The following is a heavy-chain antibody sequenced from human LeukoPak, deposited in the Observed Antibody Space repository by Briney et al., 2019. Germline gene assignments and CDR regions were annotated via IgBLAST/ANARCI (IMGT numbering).Heavy chain of an antibody. Sequence: SETLSLTCTVSGGSISIYYWSWIRQPPGKGLEWIGYIYYSGSTYYNPSLKSRVTISVDTSKNQFSLKLSSVTAADTAVYYCARDWSPYCSGGSCYPGWFDPWGQGTLVTVSS. V-gene: IGHV4-59*12. CDR1: GGSISIYY. D-gene: IGHD2-15*01. CDR3: ARDWSPYCSGGSCYPGWFDP. CDR2: IYYSGST. J-gene: IGHJ5*02.